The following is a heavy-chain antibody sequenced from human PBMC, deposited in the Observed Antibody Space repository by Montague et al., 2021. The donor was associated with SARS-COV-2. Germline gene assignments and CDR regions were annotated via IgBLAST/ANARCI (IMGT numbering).Heavy chain of an antibody. Sequence: SLRLSCAASGFTFSSYSMNWVRQAPGKGLEWVSSISSSSSYIYYADSVKGRFTISRDNAKNSLYLQMNSLRAEDTAVYYCARVSRSSWYGSSLGEALDYWGQGTLVTVSS. CDR1: GFTFSSYS. V-gene: IGHV3-21*01. CDR3: ARVSRSSWYGSSLGEALDY. J-gene: IGHJ4*02. D-gene: IGHD6-13*01. CDR2: ISSSSSYI.